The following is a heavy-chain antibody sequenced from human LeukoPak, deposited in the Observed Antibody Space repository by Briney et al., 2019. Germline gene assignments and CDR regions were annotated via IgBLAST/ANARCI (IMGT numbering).Heavy chain of an antibody. J-gene: IGHJ4*02. Sequence: GGSLRLSCAASGFTFSSNYMSWVRQAPGKGLEWVSVICSGGSTYYSDSVKGRFTISRDNSKNTLYLQMNSLRADDAAVYYCARAPVTSCRGAFCYPFDIWGQGTLVTVSS. CDR3: ARAPVTSCRGAFCYPFDI. V-gene: IGHV3-66*01. D-gene: IGHD2-15*01. CDR1: GFTFSSNY. CDR2: ICSGGST.